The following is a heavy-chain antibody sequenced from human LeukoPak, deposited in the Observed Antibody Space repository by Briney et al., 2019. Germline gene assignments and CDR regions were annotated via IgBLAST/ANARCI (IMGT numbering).Heavy chain of an antibody. V-gene: IGHV4-59*01. CDR2: IYHSGST. CDR3: ARGGAARLHFQN. J-gene: IGHJ1*01. CDR1: GGSISTYY. D-gene: IGHD6-6*01. Sequence: TSETLSLTCTVSGGSISTYYWNWIRQPPGKGLEWIGYIYHSGSTNYNPSLQSRVTISVDTSKNQFSLNLNSVTAADTAVYYCARGGAARLHFQNWGQGTLVTVSS.